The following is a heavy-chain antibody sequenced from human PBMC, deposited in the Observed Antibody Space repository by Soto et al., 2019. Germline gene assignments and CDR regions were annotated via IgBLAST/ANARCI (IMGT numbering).Heavy chain of an antibody. V-gene: IGHV3-23*01. D-gene: IGHD3-22*01. CDR1: GFMFNNYA. J-gene: IGHJ4*02. CDR2: VSVSGGTT. CDR3: AKGLYYHDSSGYRLFDY. Sequence: GGSLSLSCAASGFMFNNYAMSWVRQAPGKGLEWVSTVSVSGGTTYYADSLKGRFTISRDNSKKTVYLQMNRLRADDTAIYYCAKGLYYHDSSGYRLFDYWGQGTLVTVSS.